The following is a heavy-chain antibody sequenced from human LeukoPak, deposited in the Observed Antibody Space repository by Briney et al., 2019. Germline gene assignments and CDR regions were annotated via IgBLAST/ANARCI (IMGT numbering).Heavy chain of an antibody. CDR3: ARGYVAPGL. CDR1: GFTFSSYG. J-gene: IGHJ4*02. CDR2: IREDGGDK. V-gene: IGHV3-7*05. D-gene: IGHD4/OR15-4a*01. Sequence: GRSLRLSCAASGFTFSSYGMHWVRQGPGKGLEWVASIREDGGDKNYVDCVKGRFTISRDNAKKLLYLQMNSLRAEDTAVYYCARGYVAPGLWGQGTLVTVSS.